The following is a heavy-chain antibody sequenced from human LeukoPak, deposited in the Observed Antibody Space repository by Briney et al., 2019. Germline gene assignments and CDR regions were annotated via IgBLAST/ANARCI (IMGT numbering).Heavy chain of an antibody. D-gene: IGHD6-6*01. CDR1: GFSLSSSGVG. CDR3: AHRRPAVRPHDLDY. Sequence: SGPALVKPTQTLTLTCTFSGFSLSSSGVGVGWIRQPPGKALEWLALISWDDDKFYRPSLRARLTIAKDTSKNQVVLTMTNLDPVDTAKYYCAHRRPAVRPHDLDYWGQGTLVTVSS. V-gene: IGHV2-5*02. CDR2: ISWDDDK. J-gene: IGHJ4*02.